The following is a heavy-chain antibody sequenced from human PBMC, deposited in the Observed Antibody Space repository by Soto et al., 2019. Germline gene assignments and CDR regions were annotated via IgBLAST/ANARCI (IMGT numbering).Heavy chain of an antibody. D-gene: IGHD3-16*02. V-gene: IGHV4-39*01. Sequence: QLQLQESGPGLVKPSETLSLTCTVSGGSISSSSYYRGWIRQPPGKGLEWIGSIYYSGSTYYNPSLKSRVTISVDTSKNQFSLKLSSVTAADTAVYYCARRLRLGELSFQIDYWGQGTLVTVSS. CDR3: ARRLRLGELSFQIDY. CDR2: IYYSGST. CDR1: GGSISSSSYY. J-gene: IGHJ4*02.